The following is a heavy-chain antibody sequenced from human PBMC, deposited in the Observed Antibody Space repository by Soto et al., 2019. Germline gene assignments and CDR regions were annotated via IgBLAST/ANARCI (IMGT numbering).Heavy chain of an antibody. D-gene: IGHD7-27*01. CDR1: GFRFSSYA. CDR3: AKWGNDWGYYYYAMDV. Sequence: LRLSCVASGFRFSSYAMNLVRQAPVKGLEWVSGVSDSGERTYYADSAKGRFTISRDNSKSTLYLQMNSLRAEDTAVYYCAKWGNDWGYYYYAMDVWGQGTTVTVSS. V-gene: IGHV3-23*01. J-gene: IGHJ6*02. CDR2: VSDSGERT.